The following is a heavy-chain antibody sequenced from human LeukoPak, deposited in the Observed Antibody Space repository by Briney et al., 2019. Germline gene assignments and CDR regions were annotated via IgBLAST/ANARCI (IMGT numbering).Heavy chain of an antibody. V-gene: IGHV4-34*01. CDR1: GGSFSGYY. Sequence: SETLSLTCAVYGGSFSGYYWSWIRQPPGKGLEWIGEINHSGSTNYNSSLKSRVTISVDTSKNQFSLKVSSVTAADTAVYYCAKEIVGAPTPGAYWGQGILVTVSS. D-gene: IGHD1-26*01. CDR2: INHSGST. CDR3: AKEIVGAPTPGAY. J-gene: IGHJ4*02.